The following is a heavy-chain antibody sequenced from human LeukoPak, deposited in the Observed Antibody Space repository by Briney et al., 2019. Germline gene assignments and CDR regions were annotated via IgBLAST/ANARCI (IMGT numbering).Heavy chain of an antibody. V-gene: IGHV3-7*01. Sequence: GGSLRLSCAASGFTYTNNFMSWVRQVPGKGLEWVANIKQDGSEKTYADSVRGRFTIFRDNAKDSVYLQMNSLRAEDSAIYYCAREGFYFFDFWGQGTLVTVSS. J-gene: IGHJ4*01. CDR2: IKQDGSEK. CDR3: AREGFYFFDF. CDR1: GFTYTNNF.